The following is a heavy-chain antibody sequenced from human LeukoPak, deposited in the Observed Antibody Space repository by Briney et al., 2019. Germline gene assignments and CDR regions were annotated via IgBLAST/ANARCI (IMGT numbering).Heavy chain of an antibody. CDR2: ISTSSHRI. Sequence: GGSLRLSCAASGFTFSSHAMNWVRQAPGKGLEWVSSISTSSHRIFDADSVKGRFTISRDNSKNTLYLHVNSLRPEDTAVYYCAKDGGNYYDTRGSHLMRSYMDVRGEGTTVTVSS. J-gene: IGHJ6*03. V-gene: IGHV3-21*01. CDR3: AKDGGNYYDTRGSHLMRSYMDV. D-gene: IGHD3-22*01. CDR1: GFTFSSHA.